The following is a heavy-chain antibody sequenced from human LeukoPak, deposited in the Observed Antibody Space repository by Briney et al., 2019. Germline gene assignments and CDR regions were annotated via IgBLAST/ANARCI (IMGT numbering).Heavy chain of an antibody. CDR1: GYTFTSYN. D-gene: IGHD2-2*02. Sequence: ASVKVSCKASGYTFTSYNINWVRQATGQGLEWMGWMNPNSGDTGYAQKFQGRVTMTRSTSISTAYMELSSLRYEDTAAYYCVRGFCSTAGCYNWGQGTRVTVSS. J-gene: IGHJ4*02. CDR3: VRGFCSTAGCYN. CDR2: MNPNSGDT. V-gene: IGHV1-8*01.